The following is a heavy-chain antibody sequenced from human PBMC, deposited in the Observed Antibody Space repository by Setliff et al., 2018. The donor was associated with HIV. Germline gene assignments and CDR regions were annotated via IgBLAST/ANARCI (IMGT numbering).Heavy chain of an antibody. CDR3: VGGLRSRSQGHFDY. V-gene: IGHV4-4*09. CDR1: GGSMTNFY. J-gene: IGHJ4*02. D-gene: IGHD5-12*01. CDR2: MYNGGTT. Sequence: SETLSLTCVVSGGSMTNFYWSWIRQPPGKGLEWIGYMYNGGTTNYNPSLQSRVTMSVDVSKNQFSLRLSSVTAADTAVYYCVGGLRSRSQGHFDYWGQGTLVTVSS.